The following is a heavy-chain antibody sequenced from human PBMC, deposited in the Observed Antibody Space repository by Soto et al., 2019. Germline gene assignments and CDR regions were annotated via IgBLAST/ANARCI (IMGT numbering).Heavy chain of an antibody. CDR3: ARDSCTYSGYLDY. J-gene: IGHJ4*02. V-gene: IGHV1-18*01. CDR2: ISGYNGNT. Sequence: QVQLVQSGAEVKKPGASVKVSCKASGYTFTSYGIIWVRQAPGQGLEWMGWISGYNGNTNYAQKLKGRVTMTTDTYTSTAYMELKRRRYDGTAMYYCARDSCTYSGYLDYGGQGTLVTVSS. D-gene: IGHD2-15*01. CDR1: GYTFTSYG.